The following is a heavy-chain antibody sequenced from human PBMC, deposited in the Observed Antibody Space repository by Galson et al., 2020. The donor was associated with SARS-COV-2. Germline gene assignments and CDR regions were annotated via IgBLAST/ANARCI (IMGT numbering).Heavy chain of an antibody. Sequence: GGSLRLSCAASGFTFSSYAMSWVRQAPGKGLEWVSAISGSGGSTYYADSVKGRFTISRDNSKNTLYLQMNSLRAEDTAVYYCAKAGGGVAAGPYNWFDPWGQGTLVTVSS. J-gene: IGHJ5*02. CDR3: AKAGGGVAAGPYNWFDP. CDR1: GFTFSSYA. D-gene: IGHD3-16*01. CDR2: ISGSGGST. V-gene: IGHV3-23*01.